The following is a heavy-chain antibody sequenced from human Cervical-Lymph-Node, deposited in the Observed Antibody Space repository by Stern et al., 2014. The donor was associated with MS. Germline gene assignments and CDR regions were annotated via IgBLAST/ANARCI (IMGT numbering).Heavy chain of an antibody. CDR2: ISYDGNHK. Sequence: VQLVESGGAVVQPGRSLRLSCAASGFTFSSYGMHWVRQAPGQGLAGVTVISYDGNHKYYAASVKGRFTISRDNSKNTLHLQMNSVTPDDTAIYYCARDYEDTSMLFDHWGQGTLVTVSS. V-gene: IGHV3-30*03. J-gene: IGHJ4*02. D-gene: IGHD2-8*01. CDR3: ARDYEDTSMLFDH. CDR1: GFTFSSYG.